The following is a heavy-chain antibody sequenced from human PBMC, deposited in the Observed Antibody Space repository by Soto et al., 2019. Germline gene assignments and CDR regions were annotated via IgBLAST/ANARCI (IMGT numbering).Heavy chain of an antibody. V-gene: IGHV4-59*01. J-gene: IGHJ4*02. CDR1: GGSISSYY. CDR2: IYYSGST. Sequence: PEETLSLTFTVSGGSISSYYWSWIRQPPGKGLEWIGYIYYSGSTNYNPSLKSRVTISVDTSKNQFSLKLSSVTAADTAVYYCARTAAGTGFDYWGQGTLVTVSS. D-gene: IGHD6-13*01. CDR3: ARTAAGTGFDY.